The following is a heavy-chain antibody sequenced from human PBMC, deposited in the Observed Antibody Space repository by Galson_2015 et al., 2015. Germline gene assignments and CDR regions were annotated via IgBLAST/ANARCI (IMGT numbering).Heavy chain of an antibody. CDR2: IYPGDSDT. V-gene: IGHV5-51*03. J-gene: IGHJ6*02. CDR1: GYTFISYW. Sequence: QSGAEVKKPGESLKISCKASGYTFISYWLAWVRQMPGKGLEWMGIIYPGDSDTKYSPSFQGQVTISVDKSISTAYLQWSSLKASDTAMYYCARPLSVTGSSDYYYYYGMDGWGQGTTVTVSS. CDR3: ARPLSVTGSSDYYYYYGMDG. D-gene: IGHD3-9*01.